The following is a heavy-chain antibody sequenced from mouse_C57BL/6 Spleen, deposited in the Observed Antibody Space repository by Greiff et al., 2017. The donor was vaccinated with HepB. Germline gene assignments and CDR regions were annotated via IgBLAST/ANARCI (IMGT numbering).Heavy chain of an antibody. J-gene: IGHJ4*01. Sequence: VQLQQSGAELVRPGASVTLSCKASGYTFTDYEMHWVKQTPVHGLEWIGAIDPETGGTAYNQKFKGKAILTADKSSSTAYMELRSLTSEDSAVYYCTRDRGDGMDYWGQRTSVTVSS. V-gene: IGHV1-15*01. CDR3: TRDRGDGMDY. D-gene: IGHD2-3*01. CDR1: GYTFTDYE. CDR2: IDPETGGT.